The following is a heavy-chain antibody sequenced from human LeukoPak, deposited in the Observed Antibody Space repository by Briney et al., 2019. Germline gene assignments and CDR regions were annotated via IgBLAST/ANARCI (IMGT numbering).Heavy chain of an antibody. CDR2: IFYGGGT. CDR1: GGSIGNYY. Sequence: PSETLSLTCTVSGGSIGNYYWSWMRQPPGKGLEWIGYIFYGGGTKYNPSLKSRVTISVDTSKNQFSLRLISVTAADTAVYYCARGLSGSYYDSWGQGTLVTVSS. CDR3: ARGLSGSYYDS. D-gene: IGHD1-26*01. J-gene: IGHJ4*02. V-gene: IGHV4-59*01.